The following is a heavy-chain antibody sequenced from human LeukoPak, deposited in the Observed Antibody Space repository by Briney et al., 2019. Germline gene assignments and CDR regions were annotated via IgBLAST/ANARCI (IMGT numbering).Heavy chain of an antibody. CDR3: ARRNGYDFDY. Sequence: PGGSLRLSCAASGFTFSNYAMSWVRQAPGKGLEWVSDISDSGGNTHYVDSVKGRFTISRDKSKNTLYLQMNSLRAEDTAVYYCARRNGYDFDYWGQGTLVTVSS. J-gene: IGHJ4*02. CDR2: ISDSGGNT. V-gene: IGHV3-23*01. CDR1: GFTFSNYA. D-gene: IGHD5-18*01.